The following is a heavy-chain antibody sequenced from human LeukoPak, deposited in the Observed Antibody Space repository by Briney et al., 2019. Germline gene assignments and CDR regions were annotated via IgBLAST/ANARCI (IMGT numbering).Heavy chain of an antibody. J-gene: IGHJ4*02. Sequence: GASVKVSCKASGGTFSSYTISWVRQASGQGLEWMGRIIPILGIANYAQKFQGRVTITADKSTSTAYMELSSLRSEDTAVYYCARDGYYDSSGYYYYWGQGTLVTVSS. D-gene: IGHD3-22*01. CDR2: IIPILGIA. V-gene: IGHV1-69*04. CDR3: ARDGYYDSSGYYYY. CDR1: GGTFSSYT.